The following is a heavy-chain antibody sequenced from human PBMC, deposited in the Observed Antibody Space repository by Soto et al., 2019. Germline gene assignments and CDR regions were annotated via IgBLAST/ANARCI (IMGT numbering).Heavy chain of an antibody. D-gene: IGHD4-4*01. CDR3: AREMTPDRDYYHGMDD. CDR2: IIPIFGTA. CDR1: GGTFSSYA. V-gene: IGHV1-69*12. Sequence: QVQLVQSGAEVKKPGSSVKVSCKASGGTFSSYAISWVRQAPGQGLECMGGIIPIFGTANYAQKFQGRVTITADESTSTAYMELSSLRSEDTAVYYCAREMTPDRDYYHGMDDWGQGTTVTVSS. J-gene: IGHJ6*02.